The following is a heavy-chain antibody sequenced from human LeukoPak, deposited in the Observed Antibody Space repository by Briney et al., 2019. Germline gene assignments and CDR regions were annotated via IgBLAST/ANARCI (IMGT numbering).Heavy chain of an antibody. D-gene: IGHD6-13*01. CDR1: GYTFTGYY. CDR3: ARDGETSSSWYYFDY. Sequence: GASVKVSCKASGYTFTGYYMHWVRQAPGQGLEWMGWINPNSGGTNYAQKFQGWVTMTRDTSISTAYMELSRLRSDDTAVYCCARDGETSSSWYYFDYWGQGTLVTVSS. J-gene: IGHJ4*02. V-gene: IGHV1-2*04. CDR2: INPNSGGT.